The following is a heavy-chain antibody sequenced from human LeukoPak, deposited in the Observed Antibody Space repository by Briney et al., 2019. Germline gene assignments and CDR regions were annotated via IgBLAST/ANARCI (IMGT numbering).Heavy chain of an antibody. CDR2: ISDIGSI. CDR3: AGHHPRNTFEF. J-gene: IGHJ4*02. V-gene: IGHV4-59*08. Sequence: PSETLSLTCTVSGGSISSYYWSWIRQPPGKGLEWIAYISDIGSINYNPSLKSRVTISLDTSKNQFSLKLSSVTAADAAVYYCAGHHPRNTFEFWGQGPLVTVPS. CDR1: GGSISSYY. D-gene: IGHD2/OR15-2a*01.